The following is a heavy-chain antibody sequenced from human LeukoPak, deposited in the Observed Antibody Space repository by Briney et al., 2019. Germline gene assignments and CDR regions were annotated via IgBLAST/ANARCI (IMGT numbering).Heavy chain of an antibody. Sequence: GASVKVSCKASGYTFTTSATSWVRQAPGQGLEWMGWISGYNGNTDYAQKFQGRVTMTTDISTSTAYMELRSLRSDDTAGYYCARDVAAAGVDPWGQGTLVIVSS. V-gene: IGHV1-18*01. CDR3: ARDVAAAGVDP. CDR2: ISGYNGNT. CDR1: GYTFTTSA. D-gene: IGHD6-13*01. J-gene: IGHJ5*02.